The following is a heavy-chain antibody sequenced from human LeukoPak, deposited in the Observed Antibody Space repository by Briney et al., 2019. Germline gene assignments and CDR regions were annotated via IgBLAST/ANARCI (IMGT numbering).Heavy chain of an antibody. D-gene: IGHD6-6*01. J-gene: IGHJ5*02. V-gene: IGHV4-38-2*01. CDR1: GYSISSGYY. CDR3: ARGPSSSDWFDP. Sequence: PSETLSLTCAVSGYSISSGYYWGWIRQPPGKGLEWIGSIYHSGSTYYNPSLKSRVTISVDTSKNQFSLKLSSVTAADTAVYYCARGPSSSDWFDPWGQGTPVTVSS. CDR2: IYHSGST.